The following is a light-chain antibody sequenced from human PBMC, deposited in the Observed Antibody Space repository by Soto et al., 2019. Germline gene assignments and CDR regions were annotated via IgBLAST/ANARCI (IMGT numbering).Light chain of an antibody. CDR3: QQYHNWPPET. J-gene: IGKJ3*01. CDR2: YSS. Sequence: EVMMTQFPDTVSVTPGETVTLSCGASQSVRTNLAWYQQRPGQAPRLLIHYSSTRATDIPARFSGSGSGTNFTLAISSLHSEDFAVYYCQQYHNWPPETFGPGTKVDIK. CDR1: QSVRTN. V-gene: IGKV3D-15*01.